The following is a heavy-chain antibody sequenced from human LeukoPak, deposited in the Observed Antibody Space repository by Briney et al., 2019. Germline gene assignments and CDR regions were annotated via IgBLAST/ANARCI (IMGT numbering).Heavy chain of an antibody. CDR1: GFTFSSYS. CDR2: ISSSSSYI. D-gene: IGHD6-13*01. V-gene: IGHV3-21*01. J-gene: IGHJ3*02. CDR3: ASYLGYSSSWYKNDDAFDI. Sequence: NPGGSLRLSCAASGFTFSSYSMNWVRQAPGKGLEWVSSISSSSSYIYYADSVKGRFTISRDNAKNSLYLQMNSLRAEDTAVYYCASYLGYSSSWYKNDDAFDIWGQGTMVTVSS.